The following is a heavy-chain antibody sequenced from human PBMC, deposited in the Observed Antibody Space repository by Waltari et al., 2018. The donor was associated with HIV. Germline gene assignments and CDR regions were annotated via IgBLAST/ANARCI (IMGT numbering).Heavy chain of an antibody. CDR2: RWYERSNK. Sequence: QVQLVESGGGVVQPGRSLRLSCAASGFTFSSYGMHWVRQAQGKGLGWVAGRWYERSNKYYADSVKGRFTISRDNSKNTLYLQMNSLRAEETAVYYCARWASLRWGELSSLFDYWGQGTLVTVSS. CDR1: GFTFSSYG. D-gene: IGHD3-16*02. CDR3: ARWASLRWGELSSLFDY. J-gene: IGHJ4*02. V-gene: IGHV3-33*01.